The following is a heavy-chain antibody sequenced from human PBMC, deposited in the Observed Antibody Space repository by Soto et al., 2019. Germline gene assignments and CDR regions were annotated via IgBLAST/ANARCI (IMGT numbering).Heavy chain of an antibody. J-gene: IGHJ6*03. CDR2: INHSGST. CDR3: ARESYYYMDV. Sequence: SETLSLTCAVYGGSFSGYYWSWIRQPPGKGLEWIGEINHSGSTNYNPSLKSRVTISVDTSKNQFSLKLSSVTAADTAVYYCARESYYYMDVGGKGTRVTVPS. CDR1: GGSFSGYY. V-gene: IGHV4-34*01.